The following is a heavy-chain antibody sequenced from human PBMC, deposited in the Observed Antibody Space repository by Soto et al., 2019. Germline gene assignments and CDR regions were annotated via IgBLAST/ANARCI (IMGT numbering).Heavy chain of an antibody. Sequence: EEQLLESGGGLVQPGGSLRLSCAASGFTFKKYGMAWVRQAPGKGLEWVSGISESGRSTNYADSVRGRFTISRDNSRNTMDLLMNSLRAEDTAIYYCVKDRATIFGVIWKYGMDVWGQGTTVSVSS. CDR1: GFTFKKYG. J-gene: IGHJ6*02. D-gene: IGHD3-3*01. V-gene: IGHV3-23*01. CDR2: ISESGRST. CDR3: VKDRATIFGVIWKYGMDV.